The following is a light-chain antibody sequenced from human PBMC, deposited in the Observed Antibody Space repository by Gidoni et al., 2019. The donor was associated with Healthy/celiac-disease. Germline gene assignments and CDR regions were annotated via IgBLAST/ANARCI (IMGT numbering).Light chain of an antibody. J-gene: IGKJ5*01. Sequence: DIVLTQSPSTLSLSPGERATLSCRASQSVSIYLAWYQQKPGQAPRLLIYDASNRATGIPARFSGSGSGTDFTLTISSLEPEDFAVYYCQQRSNWPPSTFGQGTRLEIK. CDR3: QQRSNWPPST. V-gene: IGKV3-11*01. CDR1: QSVSIY. CDR2: DAS.